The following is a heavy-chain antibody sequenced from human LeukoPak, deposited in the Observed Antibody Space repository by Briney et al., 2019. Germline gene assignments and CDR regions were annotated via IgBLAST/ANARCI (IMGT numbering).Heavy chain of an antibody. V-gene: IGHV4-30-4*01. CDR3: AGRGYAMAY. J-gene: IGHJ4*02. CDR1: GGSIFGTDYY. D-gene: IGHD6-25*01. Sequence: SQTLSLTCSVSGGSIFGTDYYWSWIRQTPGKGLEWIGYIHHSGSTSYNPSPKSRITMSVDTSMNQFSLKMTSMTAADTAVYYCAGRGYAMAYWGQGTLVTVSS. CDR2: IHHSGST.